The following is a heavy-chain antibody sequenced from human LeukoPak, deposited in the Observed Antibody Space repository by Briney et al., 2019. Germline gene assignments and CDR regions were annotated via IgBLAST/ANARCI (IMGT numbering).Heavy chain of an antibody. Sequence: PGGSLRLSCAASGFTFSTYAMSWVRQAPGKGLEWVSAISGSGGSTYYADSVKGRFTISRDNSKNTLYLQMNSLRAEDTAVYYCAKFWAARSQVGADAAEEFDYWGQGTLVTVSS. CDR2: ISGSGGST. CDR1: GFTFSTYA. CDR3: AKFWAARSQVGADAAEEFDY. J-gene: IGHJ4*02. D-gene: IGHD1-26*01. V-gene: IGHV3-23*01.